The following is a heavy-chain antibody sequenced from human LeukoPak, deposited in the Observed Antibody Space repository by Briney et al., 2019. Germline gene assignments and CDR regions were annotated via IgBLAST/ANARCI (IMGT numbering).Heavy chain of an antibody. Sequence: GGSLRLSCAASGFTFSSQWMHWVRQVPGKGLMWIARINSDGSTTSHADSVKGRFTISRDNAKNTLYLQMNSLRAEDTAVYYCTRVEGRPWGQGTLVTVSS. V-gene: IGHV3-74*01. D-gene: IGHD1-1*01. J-gene: IGHJ5*02. CDR3: TRVEGRP. CDR1: GFTFSSQW. CDR2: INSDGSTT.